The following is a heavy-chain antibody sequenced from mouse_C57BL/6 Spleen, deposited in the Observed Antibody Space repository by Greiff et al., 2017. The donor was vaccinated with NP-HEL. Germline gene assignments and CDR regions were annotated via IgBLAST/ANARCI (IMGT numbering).Heavy chain of an antibody. CDR1: GFTFSDYG. CDR2: ISSGSSTI. J-gene: IGHJ3*01. V-gene: IGHV5-17*01. CDR3: ARGDGLRFAY. Sequence: EVKLVESGGGLVKPGGSLKLSCAASGFTFSDYGMHWVRQAPEKGLEWVAYISSGSSTIYYADTVKGRFTISRDNAKNTLFLQMTSLRSEDTAMYYCARGDGLRFAYWGQGTLVTVSA. D-gene: IGHD2-3*01.